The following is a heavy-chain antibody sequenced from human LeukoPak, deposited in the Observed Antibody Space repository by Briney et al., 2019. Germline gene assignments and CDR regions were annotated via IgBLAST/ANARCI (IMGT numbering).Heavy chain of an antibody. D-gene: IGHD3-10*01. V-gene: IGHV1-69*13. CDR2: IIPIFGTA. Sequence: SVNVSCKSSGYIFTDHFIHWVRQAPGQGLEWMGGIIPIFGTAKYAQKFQGRVTITADEPTSTAYMELSSLRSEDTAVYYCGMCPQIRGVIHYYYYGMDVWGQGTTVTVSS. CDR3: GMCPQIRGVIHYYYYGMDV. J-gene: IGHJ6*02. CDR1: GYIFTDHF.